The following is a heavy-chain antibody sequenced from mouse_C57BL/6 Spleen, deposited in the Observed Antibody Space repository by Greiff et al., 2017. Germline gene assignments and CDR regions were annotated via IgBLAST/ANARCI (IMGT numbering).Heavy chain of an antibody. CDR3: ARLDYYGSSSFDY. CDR1: GFTFSDYY. J-gene: IGHJ2*01. CDR2: ISNGGGST. Sequence: EVNLVESGGGLVQPGGSLKLSCAASGFTFSDYYMYWVRQTPEKRLEWVAYISNGGGSTYYPDTVKGRFTISRDNAKNTLYLQMSRLKSEDTAMYYCARLDYYGSSSFDYWGQGTTLTVSS. V-gene: IGHV5-12*01. D-gene: IGHD1-1*01.